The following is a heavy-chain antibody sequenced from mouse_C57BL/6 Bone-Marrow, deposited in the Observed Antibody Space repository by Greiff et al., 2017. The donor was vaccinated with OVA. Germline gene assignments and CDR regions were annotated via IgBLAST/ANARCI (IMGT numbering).Heavy chain of an antibody. CDR2: INPSSGYT. V-gene: IGHV1-4*01. D-gene: IGHD2-5*01. CDR3: ARSAYYSNYQYYFDY. CDR1: GYTFTSYT. J-gene: IGHJ2*01. Sequence: VQLQQSGAELARPGASVKMSCKASGYTFTSYTMHWVKQRPGQGLEWIGYINPSSGYTKYNQKFKDKATLTADKSSSTAYMQLSSLTSEDSAVYYCARSAYYSNYQYYFDYWGQGTTLTVSS.